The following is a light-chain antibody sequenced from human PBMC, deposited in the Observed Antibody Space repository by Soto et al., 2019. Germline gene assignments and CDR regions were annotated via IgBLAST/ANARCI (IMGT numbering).Light chain of an antibody. CDR3: QVWDGSSDHPGV. J-gene: IGLJ1*01. CDR2: DDN. V-gene: IGLV3-21*02. CDR1: NIGSKT. Sequence: SYELTQPPSVSVAPGQTARITWGGNNIGSKTVHWYQQKPGQAPVLVVYDDNDRPSGIPERFSGSKSGNTATLTISRVEAGDEADYYCQVWDGSSDHPGVFGTGTKVTVL.